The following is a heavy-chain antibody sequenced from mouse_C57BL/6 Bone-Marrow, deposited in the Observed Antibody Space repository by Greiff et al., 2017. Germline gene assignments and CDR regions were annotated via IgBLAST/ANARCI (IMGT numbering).Heavy chain of an antibody. J-gene: IGHJ3*01. CDR2: INPSNGGT. V-gene: IGHV1-53*01. D-gene: IGHD1-1*01. CDR3: ARSYYGSLAWFAY. Sequence: QVQLQQPGTELVKPGASVKLSCTASGYTFTSYWMHWVKQRPGQGLEWIGNINPSNGGTNYNEKFKSKATLTVDKSSSTAYLQLSSLTSEDSAVYYCARSYYGSLAWFAYWGQGTLVTVSA. CDR1: GYTFTSYW.